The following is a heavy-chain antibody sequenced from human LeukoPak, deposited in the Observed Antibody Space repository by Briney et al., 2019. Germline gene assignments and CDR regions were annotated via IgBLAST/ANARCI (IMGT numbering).Heavy chain of an antibody. CDR3: ARGRYYYGSWYMDV. Sequence: GGSLILSCAASAFTFSDYQMNWIRQAPGKGLEWVSYISSSGTVIYYADSVKGRFTISRDNAKNSLYLQMNSLRAEDTAVYYCARGRYYYGSWYMDVWGQGTTVTVSS. V-gene: IGHV3-11*01. J-gene: IGHJ6*02. D-gene: IGHD3-10*01. CDR1: AFTFSDYQ. CDR2: ISSSGTVI.